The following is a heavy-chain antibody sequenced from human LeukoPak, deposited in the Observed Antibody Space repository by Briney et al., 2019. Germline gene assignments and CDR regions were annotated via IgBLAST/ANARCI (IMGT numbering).Heavy chain of an antibody. V-gene: IGHV5-51*01. CDR2: ILPSDSDA. J-gene: IGHJ4*02. Sequence: GASLKISCKASGSDFVTEWIAWVRQVPGEGLEWMGIILPSDSDARYSPSFEGRVTLSVDKSISTTYLQWGSLEASDTAIYYCATGPFCRGGDCYDYWGQGTLVTVSS. CDR1: GSDFVTEW. D-gene: IGHD2-21*01. CDR3: ATGPFCRGGDCYDY.